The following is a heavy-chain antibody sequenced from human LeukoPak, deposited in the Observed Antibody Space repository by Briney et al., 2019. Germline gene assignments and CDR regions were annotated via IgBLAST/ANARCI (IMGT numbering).Heavy chain of an antibody. CDR2: ISAYNGNT. CDR1: GYSFTTYA. J-gene: IGHJ4*02. V-gene: IGHV1-18*01. CDR3: ARDQGYCTSASCSIDY. Sequence: ASVKVSCKASGYSFTTYAISWVRQAPGQGLEWMGRISAYNGNTNYAQKLQGRVTMTTDTSTNTAYMDLRSLRSDDTALYYCARDQGYCTSASCSIDYWGQGTLVTVSS. D-gene: IGHD2-2*01.